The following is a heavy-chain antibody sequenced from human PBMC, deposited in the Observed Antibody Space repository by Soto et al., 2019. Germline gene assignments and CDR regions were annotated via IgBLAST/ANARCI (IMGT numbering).Heavy chain of an antibody. Sequence: SETLSLTCTVSGGSISSYYWSWIRQPPGKGLEWIGYIYYSGSTNYNPSLKSRVAISVDTSKNQFSLKLSSVTAADTAVYYCARDGSAHAFDIWGQGTMVTVSS. CDR3: ARDGSAHAFDI. CDR2: IYYSGST. V-gene: IGHV4-59*01. J-gene: IGHJ3*02. D-gene: IGHD1-26*01. CDR1: GGSISSYY.